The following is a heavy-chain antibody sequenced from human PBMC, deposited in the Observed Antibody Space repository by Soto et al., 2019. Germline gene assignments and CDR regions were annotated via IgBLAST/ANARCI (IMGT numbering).Heavy chain of an antibody. V-gene: IGHV4-31*03. D-gene: IGHD3-22*01. Sequence: SETLSLTCTVSGESINSGGDYWTWILHHPGKGLEWIGYMFYSLTTSYNPSLKSRVSISGDTSKNKFSLTLRSVTAADSAVYYCASKSPGELAHYSECWGHSRPVNVSA. CDR1: GESINSGGDY. CDR3: ASKSPGELAHYSEC. CDR2: MFYSLTT. J-gene: IGHJ1*01.